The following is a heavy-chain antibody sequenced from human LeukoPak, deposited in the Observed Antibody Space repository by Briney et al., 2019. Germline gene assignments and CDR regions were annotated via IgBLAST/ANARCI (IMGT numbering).Heavy chain of an antibody. CDR1: GYSISSGYY. J-gene: IGHJ5*02. V-gene: IGHV4-38-2*02. CDR3: ARDLNYGSGSYYKLGRNWFDP. CDR2: IYHSGST. D-gene: IGHD3-10*01. Sequence: SETLSLICTVSGYSISSGYYWGWTGQPPGKGLEWIGSIYHSGSTYYNPSLKSRVTISVDTSKNQFSLKLSSVTAADTAVYYCARDLNYGSGSYYKLGRNWFDPWGQGTLVTVSS.